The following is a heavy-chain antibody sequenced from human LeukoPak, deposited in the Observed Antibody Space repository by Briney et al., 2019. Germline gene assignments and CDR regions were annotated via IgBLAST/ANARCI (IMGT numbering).Heavy chain of an antibody. V-gene: IGHV3-72*01. D-gene: IGHD2-15*01. CDR2: TRDKAHSHTS. CDR3: ARADLRSATYYFDS. J-gene: IGHJ4*02. CDR1: GLTLSDHY. Sequence: GGSLRLSCAVSGLTLSDHYMDWVRQAPGKGLEWVGRTRDKAHSHTSEYAASVEGRFTISRDDSKSSLYLQMNSLKNEDTAVYYCARADLRSATYYFDSWGQGTLVTVSS.